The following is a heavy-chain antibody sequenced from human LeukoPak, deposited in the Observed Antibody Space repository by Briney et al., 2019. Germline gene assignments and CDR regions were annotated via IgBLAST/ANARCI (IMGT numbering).Heavy chain of an antibody. J-gene: IGHJ5*02. Sequence: SETLSLTCTVSGGSISSGSYYWSWIRQPAGKGLEWIGRIYTSGSTNYNPSLKSRITISVDTSKNQFSLKLSSVTAADTAVYYCAREFDPWGQGTLVTVSS. CDR3: AREFDP. V-gene: IGHV4-61*02. CDR1: GGSISSGSYY. CDR2: IYTSGST.